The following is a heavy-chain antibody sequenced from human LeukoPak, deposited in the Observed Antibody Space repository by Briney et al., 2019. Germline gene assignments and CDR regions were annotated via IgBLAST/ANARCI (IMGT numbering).Heavy chain of an antibody. CDR1: GFTFSDYY. D-gene: IGHD6-13*01. CDR3: ARDREGSSSWDY. Sequence: GGSLRLSCAASGFTFSDYYMSWIRQAPGKGLEWVAFIRYDGSNKYYADSVKGRFTISRDNSKNTLYLQMNSLRAEDTAVYYCARDREGSSSWDYWGQGTLVTVSS. V-gene: IGHV3-30*02. CDR2: IRYDGSNK. J-gene: IGHJ4*02.